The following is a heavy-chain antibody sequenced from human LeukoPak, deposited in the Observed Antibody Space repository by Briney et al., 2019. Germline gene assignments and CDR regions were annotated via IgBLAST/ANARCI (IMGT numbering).Heavy chain of an antibody. V-gene: IGHV1-18*01. Sequence: ASVKVSCKASGYTFTSYDINWVRQATGQGLEWMGWISAYNGNTNYAQKLQGRVTMTTDTSTSTAYMELRSLRSDDTAVYYCARDRGGEYYYGSGSTYFDYWGQGTLVTVSS. CDR2: ISAYNGNT. CDR3: ARDRGGEYYYGSGSTYFDY. D-gene: IGHD3-10*01. CDR1: GYTFTSYD. J-gene: IGHJ4*02.